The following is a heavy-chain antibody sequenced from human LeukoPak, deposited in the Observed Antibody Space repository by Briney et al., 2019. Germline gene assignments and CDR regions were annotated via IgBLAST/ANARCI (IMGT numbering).Heavy chain of an antibody. J-gene: IGHJ4*02. Sequence: GGSLRLSCAGPGFTLRCYEMTWVRQAPGKGQEWVSYISSSGGTKYYAESVRGRFTISRDNAKNSLYLQMNSLRGEDTAVYDCARRGNYDVLTGHRFLDHWGQGTRVTVSS. V-gene: IGHV3-48*03. D-gene: IGHD3-9*01. CDR1: GFTLRCYE. CDR2: ISSSGGTK. CDR3: ARRGNYDVLTGHRFLDH.